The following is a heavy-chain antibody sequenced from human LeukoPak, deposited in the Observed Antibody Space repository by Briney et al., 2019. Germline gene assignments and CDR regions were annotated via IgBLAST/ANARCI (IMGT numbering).Heavy chain of an antibody. CDR2: IYYSGST. Sequence: SETLSLTCAVYGGSFSGYYWSWIRQPPGKGLEWIGYIYYSGSTNYNPSLKSRVTISVDTSKNQFSLKLSSVTAADTAVYYCARGTRLLWFGELQYFDYWGQGTLVTVSS. D-gene: IGHD3-10*01. CDR3: ARGTRLLWFGELQYFDY. J-gene: IGHJ4*02. CDR1: GGSFSGYY. V-gene: IGHV4-59*01.